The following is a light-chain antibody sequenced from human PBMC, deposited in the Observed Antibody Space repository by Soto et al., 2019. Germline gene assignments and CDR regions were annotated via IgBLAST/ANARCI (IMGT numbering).Light chain of an antibody. CDR3: SSYTSSSTLV. V-gene: IGLV2-14*01. J-gene: IGLJ1*01. CDR1: SSDVGGYNY. Sequence: QSALTQPASLSVSPGQSITISCTGTSSDVGGYNYVSWYQQHPGKAPKLMIYDVSNRPSGVSNRFSGSKSGNTASLTISGLQAEDEADYYCSSYTSSSTLVFGTGTKVTGL. CDR2: DVS.